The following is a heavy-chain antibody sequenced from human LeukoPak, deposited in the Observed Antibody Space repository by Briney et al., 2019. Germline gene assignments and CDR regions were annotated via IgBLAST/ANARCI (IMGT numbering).Heavy chain of an antibody. D-gene: IGHD3-22*01. CDR3: ARDSNSSGYYYDFDY. V-gene: IGHV3-7*01. CDR1: GFTFSSYW. CDR2: IKQDGSEK. J-gene: IGHJ4*02. Sequence: GGSLRLSCAASGFTFSSYWMSWVRQAPGKGLEWVAHIKQDGSEKYYVDSVKGRFTISRDNAKSSLYLQMNSLRVEDTAVYYCARDSNSSGYYYDFDYWGQGTPVTVSS.